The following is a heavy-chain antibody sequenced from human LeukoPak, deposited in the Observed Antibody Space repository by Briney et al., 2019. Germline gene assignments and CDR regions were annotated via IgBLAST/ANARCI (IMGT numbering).Heavy chain of an antibody. CDR2: VSSSSNTM. CDR3: ARDRGSYSRYFDY. J-gene: IGHJ4*02. D-gene: IGHD1-26*01. Sequence: PGGSLRLSCAASGFTFSSYSMSWVRQVPGKGLEWVSYVSSSSNTMYYADSVKGRFTISRDNAKNSLYLQMNSLRAEDTAVYYCARDRGSYSRYFDYWGQGTLVTVSS. V-gene: IGHV3-48*01. CDR1: GFTFSSYS.